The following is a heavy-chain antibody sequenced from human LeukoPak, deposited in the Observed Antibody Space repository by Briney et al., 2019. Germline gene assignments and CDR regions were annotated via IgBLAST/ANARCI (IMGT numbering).Heavy chain of an antibody. CDR3: ARQNGDCGVYFDY. CDR1: GYSFTSYW. D-gene: IGHD2-21*02. CDR2: IYPGDSDT. J-gene: IGHJ4*02. V-gene: IGHV5-51*01. Sequence: GESLKISCKGSGYSFTSYWIGWVLQLPGKGLESMGIIYPGDSDTRYSPSFQGQVTISAAKSISTAYLQWSSLKASDTAMYYCARQNGDCGVYFDYWGQGTLVTVSS.